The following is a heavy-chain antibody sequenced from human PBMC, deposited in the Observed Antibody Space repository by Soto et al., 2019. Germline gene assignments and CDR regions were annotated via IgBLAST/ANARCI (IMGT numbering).Heavy chain of an antibody. CDR3: ARGRSGWPTYYFDY. D-gene: IGHD6-19*01. V-gene: IGHV3-30-3*01. CDR1: GFTFSSYA. CDR2: ISYDGSNK. J-gene: IGHJ4*02. Sequence: QVQLVESGGGVVQPGRSLRLSCAASGFTFSSYAMHWVRQAPGKGLEWVAVISYDGSNKYYADSVKGRFTISRDNSKNTLYLQMNSLRAADTAVYYCARGRSGWPTYYFDYWGQGTLVTVSS.